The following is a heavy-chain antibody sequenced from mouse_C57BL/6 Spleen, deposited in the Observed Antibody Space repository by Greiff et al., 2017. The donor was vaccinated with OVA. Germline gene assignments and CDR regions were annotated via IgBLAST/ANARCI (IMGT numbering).Heavy chain of an antibody. Sequence: QVQLKQSGADLAKPGASVKLSCKASGYTFTSYWMHWVKQRPGQGLEWIGYINPSSGYTKYTQKFKDKATLTADKSSSTAYMQLRSLTYEDSAVYYCASGSSHWYFDVWGTGTTVTVSS. D-gene: IGHD1-1*01. CDR2: INPSSGYT. V-gene: IGHV1-7*01. CDR3: ASGSSHWYFDV. CDR1: GYTFTSYW. J-gene: IGHJ1*03.